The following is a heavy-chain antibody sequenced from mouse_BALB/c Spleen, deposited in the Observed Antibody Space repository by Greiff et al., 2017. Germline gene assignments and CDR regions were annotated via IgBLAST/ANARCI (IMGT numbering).Heavy chain of an antibody. Sequence: EVQLQESGGGLVQPGGSRKLSCAASGFTFSDYGMAWVRQAPGKGPEWVAFISNLAYSIYYADTVTGRFTISRENAKNTLYLEMSSLRSEDTAMYYCARDGYYGDWFAYWGQGTLVTVSA. D-gene: IGHD2-3*01. V-gene: IGHV5-15*02. CDR1: GFTFSDYG. CDR2: ISNLAYSI. CDR3: ARDGYYGDWFAY. J-gene: IGHJ3*01.